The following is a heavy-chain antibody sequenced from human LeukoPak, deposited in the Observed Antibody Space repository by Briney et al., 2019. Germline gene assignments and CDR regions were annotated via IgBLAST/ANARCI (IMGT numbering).Heavy chain of an antibody. CDR1: GGSISSYY. Sequence: SETLSLTCTVSGGSISSYYWSWIRQHPGKGLEWIGYIYYSGSTYYNPSLKSRVTISVDTSKNQFSLKLSSVTAADTAVYYCARDSGPPKSYYYDSSGAFLFDPWGQGTLVTVSS. CDR3: ARDSGPPKSYYYDSSGAFLFDP. J-gene: IGHJ5*02. D-gene: IGHD3-22*01. CDR2: IYYSGST. V-gene: IGHV4-59*06.